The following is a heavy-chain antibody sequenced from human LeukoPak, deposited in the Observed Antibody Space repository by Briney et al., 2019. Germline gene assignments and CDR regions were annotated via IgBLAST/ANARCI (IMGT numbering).Heavy chain of an antibody. CDR2: ISAYNGNT. J-gene: IGHJ6*02. CDR3: ARVGCSSTSCYDPFYGMDV. Sequence: ASVKVSCKASGYTFTSYGISWVRQAPGQGLEWMGWISAYNGNTNYAQKLQGRVTMTTDTSTSTAYMELRSLRSDDTAVYYCARVGCSSTSCYDPFYGMDVWGQGTTVTVS. V-gene: IGHV1-18*01. D-gene: IGHD2-2*01. CDR1: GYTFTSYG.